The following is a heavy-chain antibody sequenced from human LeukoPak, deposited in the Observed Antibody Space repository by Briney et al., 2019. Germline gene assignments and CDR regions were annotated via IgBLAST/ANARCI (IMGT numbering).Heavy chain of an antibody. V-gene: IGHV7-4-1*02. J-gene: IGHJ4*02. CDR1: GYTFTSYA. Sequence: ASVTVSCKASGYTFTSYAMNWVRQAPGQGLEWMGWINTNTGNPTYAQGFTGRFVFSLDTSVSTAYLQISSLKAEDTAVYYCARPSSEYSSSSGFDYWGQGTLVTVSS. CDR3: ARPSSEYSSSSGFDY. D-gene: IGHD6-6*01. CDR2: INTNTGNP.